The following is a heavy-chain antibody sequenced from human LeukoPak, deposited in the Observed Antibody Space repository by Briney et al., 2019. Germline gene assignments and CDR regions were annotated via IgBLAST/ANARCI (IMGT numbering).Heavy chain of an antibody. D-gene: IGHD4-23*01. CDR2: IYHTAST. CDR1: GYSISGGYY. V-gene: IGHV4-38-2*01. Sequence: SETLSLTCAASGYSISGGYYWGWIRQPPGGGEEGFGIIYHTASTYYNPSLQSRFTMSVDTSKNPFSLKVNSVTAADTAVYYCAGGRSGYGGNSGIASFDYWGQGTQVTVSS. J-gene: IGHJ4*02. CDR3: AGGRSGYGGNSGIASFDY.